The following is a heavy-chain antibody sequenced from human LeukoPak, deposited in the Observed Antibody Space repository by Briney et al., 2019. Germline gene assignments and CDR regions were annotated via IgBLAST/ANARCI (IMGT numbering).Heavy chain of an antibody. D-gene: IGHD3-10*01. J-gene: IGHJ5*02. CDR1: GGSISSSSYY. CDR2: IYYSGST. V-gene: IGHV4-39*07. CDR3: AREGGSRGVTMVRGVIITWYNWFDP. Sequence: KPSETLSLTCTVSGGSISSSSYYWGWIRQPPGKGLEWIGSIYYSGSTYYNPSLKSRVTISVDTSKNQFSLKLSSVTAADTAVYYCAREGGSRGVTMVRGVIITWYNWFDPWGQGTLVTVSS.